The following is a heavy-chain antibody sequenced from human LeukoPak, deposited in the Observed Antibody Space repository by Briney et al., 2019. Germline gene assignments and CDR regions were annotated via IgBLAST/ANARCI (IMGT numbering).Heavy chain of an antibody. D-gene: IGHD1-26*01. CDR3: AKGGTYYPCIDY. V-gene: IGHV1-18*01. J-gene: IGHJ4*02. Sequence: GGSVKVSCKASGYTFTSSYINWVRQAPGQRLEWMGCINADKGRTNYVQKFQGGATMTTDSSTSTVYMDLTSLTSDDKAVYYCAKGGTYYPCIDYWDQGPLVTVSS. CDR2: INADKGRT. CDR1: GYTFTSSY.